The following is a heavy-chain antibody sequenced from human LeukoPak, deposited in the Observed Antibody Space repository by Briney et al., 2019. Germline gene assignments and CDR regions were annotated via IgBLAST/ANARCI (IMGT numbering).Heavy chain of an antibody. Sequence: SVKVSCKASGGTFSSYAISWVRQAPGQGLEWMGRIIPILGIANYAQKFQGRVTITADKSTSTAYMVLSSLRFEDTAVYYCASTGPGDTGYFDYWGQGTLVTVSS. D-gene: IGHD7-27*01. CDR1: GGTFSSYA. CDR2: IIPILGIA. V-gene: IGHV1-69*04. J-gene: IGHJ4*02. CDR3: ASTGPGDTGYFDY.